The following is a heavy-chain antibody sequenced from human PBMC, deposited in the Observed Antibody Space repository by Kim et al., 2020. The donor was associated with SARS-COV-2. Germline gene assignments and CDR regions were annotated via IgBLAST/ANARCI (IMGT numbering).Heavy chain of an antibody. Sequence: GSIGYASSVKCRFTISRDNAKNSLYLQMNSLRAEDTALYYCAKVGAVTTAYWGQGTLVTVSS. CDR3: AKVGAVTTAY. V-gene: IGHV3-9*01. D-gene: IGHD4-17*01. J-gene: IGHJ4*02. CDR2: GSI.